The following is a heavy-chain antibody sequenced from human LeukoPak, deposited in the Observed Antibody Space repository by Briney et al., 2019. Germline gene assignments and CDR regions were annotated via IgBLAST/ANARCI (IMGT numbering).Heavy chain of an antibody. Sequence: GGSLRLSCAASDFSFSNYGMHWVRQAPGKGLEWVSAISGSGGSTYYADSVKGRFTISRDNSKNTLYLQMNSLRAEDTAVYYCAKDGAAAGTGYWGQGTLVTVSS. V-gene: IGHV3-23*01. D-gene: IGHD6-13*01. CDR2: ISGSGGST. J-gene: IGHJ4*02. CDR3: AKDGAAAGTGY. CDR1: DFSFSNYG.